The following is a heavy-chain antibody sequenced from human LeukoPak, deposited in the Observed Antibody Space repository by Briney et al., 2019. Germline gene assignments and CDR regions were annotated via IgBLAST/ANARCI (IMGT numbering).Heavy chain of an antibody. CDR2: ISGSGGST. J-gene: IGHJ4*02. CDR1: GFTFSSYA. CDR3: AKKRYYGSGSYQLDY. V-gene: IGHV3-23*01. Sequence: GGSLRLSCAASGFTFSSYAMSWVRQAPGRGLEWVSAISGSGGSTYYADSVKGRFTISRDNSKNTLYLQMNSLRAEDTAVYYCAKKRYYGSGSYQLDYWGQGTLVTVSS. D-gene: IGHD3-10*01.